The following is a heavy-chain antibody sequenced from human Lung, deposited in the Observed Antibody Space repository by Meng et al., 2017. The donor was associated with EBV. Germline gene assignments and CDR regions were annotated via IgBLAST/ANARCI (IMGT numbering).Heavy chain of an antibody. CDR2: INTHTGNP. CDR1: GYTFINYA. D-gene: IGHD2/OR15-2a*01. J-gene: IGHJ5*02. CDR3: ARGGNFDP. Sequence: QVQLVQSGSGLKKPGASVKVSCKASGYTFINYAINWVRQAPGQGLEWMGWINTHTGNPTYGQGFTGRFVLSSDTSVSTANLQISSLKAEDTAVYYCARGGNFDPWGQGTLVTVSS. V-gene: IGHV7-4-1*02.